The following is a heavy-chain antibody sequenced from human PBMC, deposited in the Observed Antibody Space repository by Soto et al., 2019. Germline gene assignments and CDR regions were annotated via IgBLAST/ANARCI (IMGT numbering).Heavy chain of an antibody. CDR3: SRDPFYDFWSGYWHYGMDV. V-gene: IGHV3-30-3*01. CDR1: GFTFSSYA. Sequence: HPGGSLRLSCAASGFTFSSYAMHWVRQAPGKGPEWVAVISYDGSNKYYADSVKGRFTISRDNSKNTLYLQMNSLSAEDTAVYYCSRDPFYDFWSGYWHYGMDVWGQGTTVTVSS. CDR2: ISYDGSNK. J-gene: IGHJ6*02. D-gene: IGHD3-3*01.